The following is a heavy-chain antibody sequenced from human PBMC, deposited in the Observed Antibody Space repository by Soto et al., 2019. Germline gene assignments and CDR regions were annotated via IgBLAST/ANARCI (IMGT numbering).Heavy chain of an antibody. Sequence: SQTLSLTCDISVDNVFNNLIAYNWIRQSPSRGLEWLGRTYYRSRWYNEYALSVEGRLTVNLDTSTNRFSLQLKSVTPEDTAVYYCARGRHSSFDFWGQGTPVTVSS. CDR1: VDNVFNNLIA. D-gene: IGHD6-13*01. V-gene: IGHV6-1*01. CDR2: TYYRSRWYN. CDR3: ARGRHSSFDF. J-gene: IGHJ4*02.